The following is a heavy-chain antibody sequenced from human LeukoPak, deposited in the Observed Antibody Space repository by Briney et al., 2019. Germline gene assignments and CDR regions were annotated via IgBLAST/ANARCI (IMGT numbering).Heavy chain of an antibody. D-gene: IGHD3-9*01. CDR2: ISDSSDTS. J-gene: IGHJ4*02. Sequence: GGSLRLSCAASGFPFSSYSMNWVRQAPGRGLEWLSFISDSSDTSHYVDSVRGRFTIYRDNTKNTLYLQMNSLRVDDTAVYYCARDLDDTLTGNFDYWGPGTLVTVSS. CDR3: ARDLDDTLTGNFDY. CDR1: GFPFSSYS. V-gene: IGHV3-48*04.